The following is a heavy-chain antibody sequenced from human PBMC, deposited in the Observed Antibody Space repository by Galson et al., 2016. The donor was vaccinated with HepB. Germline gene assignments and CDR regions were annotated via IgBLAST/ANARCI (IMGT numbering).Heavy chain of an antibody. CDR2: MNPNSGDT. D-gene: IGHD4-23*01. V-gene: IGHV1-8*01. Sequence: SVKVSCKASGYSFLSHDIDWIRQTTGQGLEWMGWMNPNSGDTYYAKKFQGRVNMTRNIAMTTAYMELTSLGSDDTAVYYCARGRSPVDYGGVSDGMDLWGQGTTVIVSS. J-gene: IGHJ6*02. CDR1: GYSFLSHD. CDR3: ARGRSPVDYGGVSDGMDL.